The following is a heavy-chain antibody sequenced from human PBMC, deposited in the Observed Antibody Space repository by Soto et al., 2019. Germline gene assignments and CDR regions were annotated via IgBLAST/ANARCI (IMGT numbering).Heavy chain of an antibody. CDR2: ISWDGGST. Sequence: PGGSLRLSCAASGFTFDDYTMHWVRQAPGKGLEWVSLISWDGGSTYYADSVKGRFTISRDNSKNSLYLQMNSLRTEDTALYYCAKVEAGTDYYGMDVWGQGTTVTAP. CDR3: AKVEAGTDYYGMDV. D-gene: IGHD6-13*01. J-gene: IGHJ6*02. V-gene: IGHV3-43*01. CDR1: GFTFDDYT.